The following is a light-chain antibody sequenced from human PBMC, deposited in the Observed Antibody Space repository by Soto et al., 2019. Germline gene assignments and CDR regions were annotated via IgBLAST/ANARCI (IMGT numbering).Light chain of an antibody. CDR1: QSLNSGC. CDR3: QQYGSAPYT. V-gene: IGKV3-20*01. Sequence: IVLTQSPGTLSLSPGEGASVSCRASQSLNSGCLAWYQQKPGQAPRLLIYGASSRATGIPDRFSGSRSGTNFTLTISRLEPEDFAVYFCQQYGSAPYTFGQGTKLEIK. CDR2: GAS. J-gene: IGKJ2*01.